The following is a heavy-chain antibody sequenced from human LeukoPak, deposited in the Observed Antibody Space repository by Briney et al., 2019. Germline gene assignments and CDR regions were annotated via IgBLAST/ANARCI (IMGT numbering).Heavy chain of an antibody. D-gene: IGHD5-12*01. CDR1: GGSISSSSFY. V-gene: IGHV4-39*01. CDR3: ARLKSPKYSGYVD. Sequence: PSETLSLTCTVSGGSISSSSFYWGWIRQPPGRGLEWIGSIYYSGSTSYNPSLKSRVTISVDTSKNQFSLKLSSVTAADTAVYYCARLKSPKYSGYVDWGQGTLVTVSS. J-gene: IGHJ4*02. CDR2: IYYSGST.